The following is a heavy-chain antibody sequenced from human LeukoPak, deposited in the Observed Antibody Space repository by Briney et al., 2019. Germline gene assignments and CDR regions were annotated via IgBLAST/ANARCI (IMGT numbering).Heavy chain of an antibody. CDR1: GFTFSSYW. J-gene: IGHJ4*02. V-gene: IGHV3-74*01. D-gene: IGHD6-6*01. CDR3: ARSEWSSSSGSDPYPAPEDY. Sequence: GGSLSLSCAASGFTFSSYWMHWVRQAPGKGLVWVSRINSDGSSTSYADSVKGRFTISRDNAKNTLYLQMNSLRAEDTAVYYCARSEWSSSSGSDPYPAPEDYWGQGTLVTVSS. CDR2: INSDGSST.